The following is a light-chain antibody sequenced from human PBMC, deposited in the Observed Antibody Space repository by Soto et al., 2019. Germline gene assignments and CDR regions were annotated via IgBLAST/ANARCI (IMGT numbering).Light chain of an antibody. CDR2: DAS. CDR1: QDINKN. Sequence: EIQMTQSPSSLSATVGDRVTITCQASQDINKNLIWYQQKPGKAPKLLIYDASDLETGVPSRFSGSGSGTGFTFTISSLQPEDFATYYCQQYESLPLTFGQGTRLAIK. J-gene: IGKJ5*01. CDR3: QQYESLPLT. V-gene: IGKV1-33*01.